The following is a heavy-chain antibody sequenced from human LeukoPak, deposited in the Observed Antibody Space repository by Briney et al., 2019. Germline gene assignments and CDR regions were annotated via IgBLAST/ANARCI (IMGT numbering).Heavy chain of an antibody. V-gene: IGHV1-69*13. D-gene: IGHD4-17*01. Sequence: SVKVSCTASGGTFSSYAISWVRQAPGQGLEWMGGIIPIFGTANYAQKFQGRVTITADESTSTAYMELSSLRSEDTAVYYCARGRDDYGDYGGNYYFDYWGQGTLVTVSS. J-gene: IGHJ4*02. CDR2: IIPIFGTA. CDR3: ARGRDDYGDYGGNYYFDY. CDR1: GGTFSSYA.